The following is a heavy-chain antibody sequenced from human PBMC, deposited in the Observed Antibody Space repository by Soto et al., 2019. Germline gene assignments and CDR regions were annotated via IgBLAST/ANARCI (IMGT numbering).Heavy chain of an antibody. V-gene: IGHV4-34*01. CDR1: GGSFSGYY. CDR3: ARHSGVLRFLEWSTTCGLFWFDP. J-gene: IGHJ5*02. Sequence: SETLSLTCAVYGGSFSGYYWSWIRQPPGKGLEWIGEVNHSGSTNYNPSLKSRVTISVDTSKNQFSLKLSSVTAADTAVYYCARHSGVLRFLEWSTTCGLFWFDPWGQGTRVTVSS. CDR2: VNHSGST. D-gene: IGHD3-3*01.